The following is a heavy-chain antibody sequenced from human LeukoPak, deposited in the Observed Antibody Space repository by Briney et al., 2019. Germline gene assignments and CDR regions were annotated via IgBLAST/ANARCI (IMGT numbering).Heavy chain of an antibody. CDR2: IYYSGST. J-gene: IGHJ4*02. Sequence: PSETLSLTCTVSGGSISSYYWSWIRQPPGKGLEWIGYIYYSGSTNYNPSLKSRVTISVDTSKNQFSLKLSSVTAADTAVYYCARATPYYYGSGDSRFDYWGQGTLVTVSS. CDR3: ARATPYYYGSGDSRFDY. V-gene: IGHV4-59*01. D-gene: IGHD3-10*01. CDR1: GGSISSYY.